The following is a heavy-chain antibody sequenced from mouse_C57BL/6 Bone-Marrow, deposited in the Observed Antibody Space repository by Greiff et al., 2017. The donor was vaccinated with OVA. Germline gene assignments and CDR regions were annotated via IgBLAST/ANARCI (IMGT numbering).Heavy chain of an antibody. V-gene: IGHV1-52*01. D-gene: IGHD1-1*01. CDR3: ARDYGSSYGYWYFDV. J-gene: IGHJ1*03. Sequence: QVQLQQPGAELVRPGSSVKLSCKASGYTFTSYWMHWVKQRPIQGLEWIGNIDPSDSETHYNQKFKDKATLTVDKSSSTAYMQLSSLTSEDSAVYDCARDYGSSYGYWYFDVWGTGTTVTVSS. CDR1: GYTFTSYW. CDR2: IDPSDSET.